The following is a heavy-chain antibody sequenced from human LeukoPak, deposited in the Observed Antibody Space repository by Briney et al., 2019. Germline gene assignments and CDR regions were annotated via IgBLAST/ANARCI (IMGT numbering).Heavy chain of an antibody. Sequence: GGSLRLSCAASGFTVSSNYMSWVRQAPGKGLEWVSVIYSGGSTYYADSVKGRFTISRDNSKNTLYLQMNSLRAEDTAVYYCARAADYGDYFAGFEYFQHWDQGTLVTVSS. J-gene: IGHJ1*01. D-gene: IGHD4-17*01. CDR2: IYSGGST. V-gene: IGHV3-66*01. CDR3: ARAADYGDYFAGFEYFQH. CDR1: GFTVSSNY.